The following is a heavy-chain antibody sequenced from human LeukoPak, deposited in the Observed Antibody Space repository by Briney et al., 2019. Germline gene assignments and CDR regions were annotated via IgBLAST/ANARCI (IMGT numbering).Heavy chain of an antibody. J-gene: IGHJ4*02. CDR3: ARHPPYYDFWSGYWSIEPFDY. Sequence: SETLSLTCTVSGGSISSSSYYWGWTRQPPGKGLEWIGSIYYSGSTYFNPSLKSRVTISADTSKNQFSLKLSSVTAADTAVYYCARHPPYYDFWSGYWSIEPFDYWGQGTLVTVSS. V-gene: IGHV4-39*01. CDR2: IYYSGST. CDR1: GGSISSSSYY. D-gene: IGHD3-3*01.